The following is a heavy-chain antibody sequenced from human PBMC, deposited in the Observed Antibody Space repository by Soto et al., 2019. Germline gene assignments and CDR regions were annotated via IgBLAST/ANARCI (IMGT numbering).Heavy chain of an antibody. CDR2: ISGSGGST. CDR1: GFTFSSYA. J-gene: IGHJ3*01. V-gene: IGHV3-23*01. CDR3: AKDSGAVTGTTGF. Sequence: EVQLLESGGGLVQPGGSLRLSCAASGFTFSSYAMSWVRQAPGKGLEWVSAISGSGGSTYYADSVKGRFTISRDNSKNTLYLQMSSLRAEDTAVYYCAKDSGAVTGTTGFWGQGTMVTVSS. D-gene: IGHD1-7*01.